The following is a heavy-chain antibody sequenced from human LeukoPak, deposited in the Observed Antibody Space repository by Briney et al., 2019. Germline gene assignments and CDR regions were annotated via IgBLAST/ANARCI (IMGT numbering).Heavy chain of an antibody. CDR3: AREGPNDAFDI. V-gene: IGHV3-7*01. Sequence: GGSLRLSCAASGFTFPNYWMTWVRQAPGKGLEWVASIEDDGSQKKYGDSVKGRFTISRDNAENSLYLQMNILRVEDTAVDYCAREGPNDAFDIWGQGTMVTVSS. J-gene: IGHJ3*02. CDR2: IEDDGSQK. CDR1: GFTFPNYW.